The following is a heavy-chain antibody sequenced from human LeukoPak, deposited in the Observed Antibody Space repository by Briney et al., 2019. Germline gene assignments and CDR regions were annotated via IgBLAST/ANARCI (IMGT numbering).Heavy chain of an antibody. CDR3: AKHYYVFWSGSYYVDA. Sequence: GGSLRLSCVASRFTLSSYAMSWVRQAPGKGLEWVSAISGSGGTTYYADSVKGRLTISRDNSKNTLFLQMNSLRAEDTAVYYCAKHYYVFWSGSYYVDAWGKGTTVTVSS. CDR2: ISGSGGTT. D-gene: IGHD3-3*01. J-gene: IGHJ6*04. V-gene: IGHV3-23*01. CDR1: RFTLSSYA.